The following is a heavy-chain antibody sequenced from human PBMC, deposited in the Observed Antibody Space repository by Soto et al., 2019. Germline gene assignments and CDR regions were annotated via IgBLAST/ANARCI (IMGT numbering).Heavy chain of an antibody. CDR1: GFTFSSYG. Sequence: GGSLRLSCAASGFTFSSYGIHWIRQAPGKGLEWVTLIWFDGSNKYYADSVKGRFTISRDNSKNTLYLQMNSLRAEDTAVYYCARGGLYDSSGYYADYWGQGTLVTVSS. CDR2: IWFDGSNK. D-gene: IGHD3-22*01. CDR3: ARGGLYDSSGYYADY. J-gene: IGHJ4*02. V-gene: IGHV3-33*01.